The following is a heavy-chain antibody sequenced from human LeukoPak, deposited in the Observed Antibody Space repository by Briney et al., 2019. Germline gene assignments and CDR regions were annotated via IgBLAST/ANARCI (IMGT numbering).Heavy chain of an antibody. J-gene: IGHJ4*02. Sequence: SETLSLTCTVSGGSVSSNGHYWSWIRQPPGKGLEWIGYIYYSGSTNYNPSLKSRVTISVDTSKNQFSLKLSSVTAADTAVYYCARVGISVDSTYYFDYWGQGTLVTVSS. V-gene: IGHV4-61*08. CDR2: IYYSGST. D-gene: IGHD5-12*01. CDR3: ARVGISVDSTYYFDY. CDR1: GGSVSSNGHY.